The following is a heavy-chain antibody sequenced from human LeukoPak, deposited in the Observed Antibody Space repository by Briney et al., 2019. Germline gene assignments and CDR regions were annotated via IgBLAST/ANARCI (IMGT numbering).Heavy chain of an antibody. V-gene: IGHV1-69*04. D-gene: IGHD6-6*01. CDR1: RGTFSSYA. Sequence: GASVKVSCTASRGTFSSYAISWVRQAPGQGLGWMGRIIPILGIANYAQKFQGRVTITADKSTSTAYMELSSLRSEDTAVYYCAGGVIEYSSSSGAFDIWGQGTMVTVSS. CDR2: IIPILGIA. J-gene: IGHJ3*02. CDR3: AGGVIEYSSSSGAFDI.